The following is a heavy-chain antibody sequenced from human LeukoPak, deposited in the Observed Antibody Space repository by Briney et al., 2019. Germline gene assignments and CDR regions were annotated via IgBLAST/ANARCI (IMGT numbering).Heavy chain of an antibody. V-gene: IGHV3-30-3*01. D-gene: IGHD3-22*01. CDR3: ARDLDYYDSSGLIPD. Sequence: GGSLRLSCAASGFTFSSYAMHWVRQAPGKGLEWVAVISYDGSNKYYADSVKGRFTISRDNSKNTLYLQMNSLRAEDTAVYYCARDLDYYDSSGLIPDWGQGTLVTVSS. CDR2: ISYDGSNK. CDR1: GFTFSSYA. J-gene: IGHJ4*02.